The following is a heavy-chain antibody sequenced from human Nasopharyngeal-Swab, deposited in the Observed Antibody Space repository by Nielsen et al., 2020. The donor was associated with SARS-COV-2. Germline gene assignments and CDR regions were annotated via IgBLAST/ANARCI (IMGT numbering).Heavy chain of an antibody. Sequence: GESLKISCATSGFTFSTYWMTWVRQAPGKGLEWVANIKQDGSEKYYIDSVKGRFTISRDNAKSSLFLEMNSLRVEATSLYYCATDGYSFGYDRGYWGQGTLVIVSS. D-gene: IGHD4-11*01. J-gene: IGHJ4*02. CDR2: IKQDGSEK. CDR1: GFTFSTYW. V-gene: IGHV3-7*01. CDR3: ATDGYSFGYDRGY.